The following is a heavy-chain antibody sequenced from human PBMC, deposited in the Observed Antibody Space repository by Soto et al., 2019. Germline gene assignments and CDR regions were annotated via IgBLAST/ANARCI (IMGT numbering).Heavy chain of an antibody. V-gene: IGHV3-23*01. D-gene: IGHD2-2*01. J-gene: IGHJ6*03. Sequence: GGSLRLSCAASGFTFSSYAMSWVRQAPGKGLEWVSAISGSGGSTYYADSVKGRFTISRDNSKNTLYLQMNSLRAEDTAVYYCAKRHRVPAAMPHYYYYMDVWGKGTTVTVSS. CDR1: GFTFSSYA. CDR3: AKRHRVPAAMPHYYYYMDV. CDR2: ISGSGGST.